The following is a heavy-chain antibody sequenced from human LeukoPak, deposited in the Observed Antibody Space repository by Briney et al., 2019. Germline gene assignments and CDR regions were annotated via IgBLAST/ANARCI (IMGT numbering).Heavy chain of an antibody. Sequence: PGGSLRLSCAASGFTFNTYNMNWVRQAPGKGLEWVSSISSSSISIFYADSVKGRFTISRDNAKNSLYLQMNSLRGDDTAMYYCARGLYYYDSHDTFNIWGHGTMVTVS. D-gene: IGHD3-22*01. CDR2: ISSSSISI. V-gene: IGHV3-48*01. CDR1: GFTFNTYN. CDR3: ARGLYYYDSHDTFNI. J-gene: IGHJ3*02.